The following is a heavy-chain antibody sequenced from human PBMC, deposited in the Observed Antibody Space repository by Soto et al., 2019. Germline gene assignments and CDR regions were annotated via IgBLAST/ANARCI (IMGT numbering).Heavy chain of an antibody. D-gene: IGHD3-9*01. V-gene: IGHV4-39*01. CDR3: GRKPTGYPNWLDP. CDR1: GGSINSSPFN. CDR2: ISYSGTT. J-gene: IGHJ5*02. Sequence: PSDTLSLTCTVSGGSINSSPFNWAWIRHPPGKGLEWIGTISYSGTTYYNMSLKSRVTMSADTSKNQFSLKLNSVTAADTAVYYWGRKPTGYPNWLDPWGQGILVT.